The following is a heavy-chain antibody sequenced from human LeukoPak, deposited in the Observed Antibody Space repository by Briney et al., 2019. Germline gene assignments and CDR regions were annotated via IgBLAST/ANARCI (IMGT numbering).Heavy chain of an antibody. D-gene: IGHD6-6*01. Sequence: TLSLTCTVSGGSISSGGYYWSWLRQHPGKGLEWIGYIYYSGSTYYNPSLKSRVTISVDTSKNQFSLKLSSVTAADTAVYYCARDPGGSSSSYYYYGMDVWGQGTTVTVSS. V-gene: IGHV4-31*03. CDR2: IYYSGST. CDR3: ARDPGGSSSSYYYYGMDV. CDR1: GGSISSGGYY. J-gene: IGHJ6*02.